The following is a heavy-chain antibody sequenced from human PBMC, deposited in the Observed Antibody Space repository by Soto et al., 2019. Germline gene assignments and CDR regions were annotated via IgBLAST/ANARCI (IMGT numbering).Heavy chain of an antibody. CDR3: ARDFTASHAFDI. J-gene: IGHJ3*02. V-gene: IGHV4-59*01. CDR2: IYYSGST. CDR1: GGSISSYY. Sequence: QVQLQESGPGLVKPSETLSLTCTVSGGSISSYYWSWIRQPPGKGLEWIGYIYYSGSTNYNPSLKSRVTISVDTSKNQFSLKLSSVTAADTAVYYCARDFTASHAFDIWGQGTMVTVSS.